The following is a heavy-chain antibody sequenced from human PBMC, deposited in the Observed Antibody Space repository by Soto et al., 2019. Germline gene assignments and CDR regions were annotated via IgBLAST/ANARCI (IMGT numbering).Heavy chain of an antibody. D-gene: IGHD2-2*01. CDR1: GYSFTNYL. CDR3: ARGKDLCFGS. J-gene: IGHJ4*02. Sequence: GESLKISFKASGYSFTNYLICWVRQMPVKGLEWMGVIYPGDSDTRYSPSFQGQVTISADKSLSTAYLHWNSLKASDTAIYYCARGKDLCFGSWGQGTLVTVSS. CDR2: IYPGDSDT. V-gene: IGHV5-51*01.